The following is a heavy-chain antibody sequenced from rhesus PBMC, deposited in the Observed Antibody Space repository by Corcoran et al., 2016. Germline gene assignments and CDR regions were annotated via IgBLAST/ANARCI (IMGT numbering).Heavy chain of an antibody. CDR1: GYSISSGYD. Sequence: QVQLQESGPGVVKPSETLSLTCAVSGYSISSGYDWSWIRQPPGKGLEWIGLIYGSSGSTNYNPSLKNRVTISKDTSKNQFSLKLSSVTAADTAVYYCERLVITTLDYWGQGVLVTVSS. CDR3: ERLVITTLDY. V-gene: IGHV4-76*01. CDR2: IYGSSGST. J-gene: IGHJ4*01. D-gene: IGHD3-16*01.